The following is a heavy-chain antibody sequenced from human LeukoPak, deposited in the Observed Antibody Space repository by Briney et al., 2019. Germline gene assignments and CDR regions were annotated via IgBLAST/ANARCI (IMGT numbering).Heavy chain of an antibody. V-gene: IGHV1-2*02. CDR2: INPNSGRT. D-gene: IGHD2-2*01. J-gene: IGHJ4*02. Sequence: ASVKVSCKASGYTFTGYYIHWVRQAPGQGREWMGWINPNSGRTNYAQKFQGRVTMTSDTSISTAYMELSRLRSDDTAVYYCARVVGYCSSTSCAYYFDYWGQGTPVTVSS. CDR3: ARVVGYCSSTSCAYYFDY. CDR1: GYTFTGYY.